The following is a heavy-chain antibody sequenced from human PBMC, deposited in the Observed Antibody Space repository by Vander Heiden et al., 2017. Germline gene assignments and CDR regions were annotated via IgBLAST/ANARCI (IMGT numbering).Heavy chain of an antibody. CDR3: AIAQAYYYDSSGSFDY. CDR1: GYSFTSYW. Sequence: EVQLVQSGAEVKKPGESLKISCKGSGYSFTSYWLGWVRQMPGKGLEWMGIIYPGDSDTRYSPSFQGQVTISADKSISTAYLQWSSLKASDTAMYYCAIAQAYYYDSSGSFDYWGQGTLVTVSS. J-gene: IGHJ4*02. V-gene: IGHV5-51*03. CDR2: IYPGDSDT. D-gene: IGHD3-22*01.